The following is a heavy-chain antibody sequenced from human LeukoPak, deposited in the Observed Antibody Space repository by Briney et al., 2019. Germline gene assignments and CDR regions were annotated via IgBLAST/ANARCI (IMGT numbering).Heavy chain of an antibody. D-gene: IGHD1-26*01. CDR1: GFTFSSCG. Sequence: PGGSLRLSCAASGFTFSSCGMHWVRQAPGKGLEWVAFIRYDGSNKYYADSVKGRFTISRDNSKNTLYLQMNSLRAEDTAVYYCAKPTRGSGSFLIDYWGQGTLVTVSS. J-gene: IGHJ4*02. CDR2: IRYDGSNK. CDR3: AKPTRGSGSFLIDY. V-gene: IGHV3-30*02.